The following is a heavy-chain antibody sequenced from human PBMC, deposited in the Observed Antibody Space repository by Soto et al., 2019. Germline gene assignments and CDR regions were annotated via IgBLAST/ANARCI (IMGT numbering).Heavy chain of an antibody. J-gene: IGHJ4*02. CDR1: GYTFSSYG. D-gene: IGHD2-8*01. CDR2: ISAYNGDT. V-gene: IGHV1-18*01. Sequence: QAQLVQSGAEVKKPGASVKVSCRASGYTFSSYGYAWVRQAPGQGLEWMGWISAYNGDTNYAQKFQDRFTLTTDTSTTTAYMELRNLGSDATAVYYCARSGAYCTSITCLFDSFWGLGTLVTVSS. CDR3: ARSGAYCTSITCLFDSF.